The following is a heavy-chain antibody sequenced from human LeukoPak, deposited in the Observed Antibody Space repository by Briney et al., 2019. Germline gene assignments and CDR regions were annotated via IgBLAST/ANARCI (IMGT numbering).Heavy chain of an antibody. CDR2: IIPIFGTA. J-gene: IGHJ5*02. V-gene: IGHV1-69*13. Sequence: SVKVSCKASGGTFSSYAISWVRQAPGQGLEWMGGIIPIFGTANYAQKFQGRVTITADESTSTAYMEMSSLRSEDTAVYYCARGPGCSSTSCEAPRSFDPWGQGTLVTVSS. CDR1: GGTFSSYA. D-gene: IGHD2-2*01. CDR3: ARGPGCSSTSCEAPRSFDP.